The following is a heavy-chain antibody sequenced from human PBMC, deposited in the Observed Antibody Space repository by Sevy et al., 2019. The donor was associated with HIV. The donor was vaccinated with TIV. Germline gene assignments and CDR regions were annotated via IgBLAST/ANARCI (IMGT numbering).Heavy chain of an antibody. CDR3: VRGGSAVTGTTFVLAFDI. CDR2: TYYRSKCYT. CDR1: GDSVSGHSAA. J-gene: IGHJ3*02. Sequence: SETLSLTCAISGDSVSGHSAAWNWIRQSPSRGLEWLGRTYYRSKCYTDFAVSVKSRITINPDTSKNQFYLHLNSVTPEDTAMYYCVRGGSAVTGTTFVLAFDIWGQGTMVTVSS. V-gene: IGHV6-1*01. D-gene: IGHD1-20*01.